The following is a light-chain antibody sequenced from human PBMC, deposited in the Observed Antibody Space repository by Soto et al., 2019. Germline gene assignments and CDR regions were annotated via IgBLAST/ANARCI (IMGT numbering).Light chain of an antibody. CDR3: QQRSA. Sequence: DMQMTQSPSSLSASVGDRVTITCQASQYISSYLNWYQQKPGKAPRVLIYDVSNLETGVPSRFRGSGSGTDFTFTLTSLQPADIGKYYCQQRSAFGGGTKVEIK. J-gene: IGKJ4*01. V-gene: IGKV1-33*01. CDR1: QYISSY. CDR2: DVS.